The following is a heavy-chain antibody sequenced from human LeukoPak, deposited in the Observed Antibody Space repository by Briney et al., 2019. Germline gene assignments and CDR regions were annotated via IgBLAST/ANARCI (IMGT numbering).Heavy chain of an antibody. D-gene: IGHD6-19*01. J-gene: IGHJ4*02. CDR2: INAGNGNT. CDR3: ARDARYSSGWDFDY. V-gene: IGHV1-3*01. CDR1: GYTFISYG. Sequence: ASVKVSCKASGYTFISYGISWVRQAPGQGLEWMGWINAGNGNTKYSQKFQGRVTITRDTSASTAYMELSSLRSEDTAVYYCARDARYSSGWDFDYWGQGTLVTVSS.